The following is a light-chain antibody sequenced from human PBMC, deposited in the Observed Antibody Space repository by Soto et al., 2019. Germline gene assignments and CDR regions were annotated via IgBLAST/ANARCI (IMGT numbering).Light chain of an antibody. CDR2: KAS. CDR1: QTMGDW. J-gene: IGKJ1*01. Sequence: DIQMTQSPSTLSASVGETVTITCRASQTMGDWVAWYQQKAGKAPKVLIFKASRLESGVPTRFSGSGSGTAFTLTISSVQRDDVASYCCQQSNRYPWTVGQGTKVEIK. V-gene: IGKV1-5*03. CDR3: QQSNRYPWT.